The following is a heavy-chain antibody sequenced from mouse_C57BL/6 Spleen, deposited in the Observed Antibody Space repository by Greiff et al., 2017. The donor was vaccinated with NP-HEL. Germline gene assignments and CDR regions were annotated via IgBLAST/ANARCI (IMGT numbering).Heavy chain of an antibody. D-gene: IGHD1-1*01. CDR2: ISSGSSTI. Sequence: EVKVVESGGGLVKPGGSLKLSCAASGFTFSDYGMHWVRQAPEKGLEWVAYISSGSSTIYYADTVKGRFTISRDNAKNTLFLQMTSLRSEDTAMYYCARTYYYDAMDYWGQGTSVTVSS. CDR3: ARTYYYDAMDY. J-gene: IGHJ4*01. CDR1: GFTFSDYG. V-gene: IGHV5-17*01.